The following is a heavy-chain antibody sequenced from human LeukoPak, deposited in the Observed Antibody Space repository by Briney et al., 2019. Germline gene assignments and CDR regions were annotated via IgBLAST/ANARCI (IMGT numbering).Heavy chain of an antibody. V-gene: IGHV3-23*01. Sequence: PGGSLRLSCAASGFTFSSYAMSWVRQAPGEGLEWVSVISGSGGSTYYADSVKGRFAISRDNSKNTVYLQMNSLRAEDTALYYCAKWGAWFGTVNYYGMYVWGQGTTVTVSS. CDR3: AKWGAWFGTVNYYGMYV. J-gene: IGHJ6*02. CDR2: ISGSGGST. D-gene: IGHD3-10*01. CDR1: GFTFSSYA.